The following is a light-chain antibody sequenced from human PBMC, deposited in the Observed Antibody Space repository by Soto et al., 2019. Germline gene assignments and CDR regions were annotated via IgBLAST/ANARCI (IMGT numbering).Light chain of an antibody. V-gene: IGKV3-20*01. CDR2: DAS. CDR3: QQYGSSPPMYT. Sequence: DTVLTQSPATLSLSPGERATLSCRASQSVSSSYLAWYQQKPGQAPRLLIFDASSRATGIPDRFSGSWSGTDFTLTISRLEPEDFAVYYCQQYGSSPPMYTFGQGTKLEIK. CDR1: QSVSSSY. J-gene: IGKJ2*01.